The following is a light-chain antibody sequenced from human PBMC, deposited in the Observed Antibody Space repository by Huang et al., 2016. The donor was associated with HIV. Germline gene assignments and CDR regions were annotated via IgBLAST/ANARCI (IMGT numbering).Light chain of an antibody. CDR2: DAA. CDR1: RNIDSY. CDR3: QQYDSLPRT. J-gene: IGKJ3*01. V-gene: IGKV1-33*01. Sequence: DIQMTQSPSSLSAAIGDRVTITCRVSRNIDSYLNWYQHRPGKAPKLLIYDAANLEVGVPSRFSGSGSGRNFTLIISSLQPEDFATYYCQQYDSLPRTVGPGTKV.